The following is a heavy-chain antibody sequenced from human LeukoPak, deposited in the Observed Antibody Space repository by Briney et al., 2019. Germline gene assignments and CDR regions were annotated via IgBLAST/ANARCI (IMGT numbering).Heavy chain of an antibody. V-gene: IGHV4-59*12. Sequence: PSETLSLTCTVSGFSISSYYWSWVRQPPGKGLEWIGYIYYSGSTNYNPSLKSRVTISVDTTKNQFSLKLSSVPAADTAVYFCARGHSTTPPNWFDPWGQGTLVTVSS. CDR1: GFSISSYY. CDR2: IYYSGST. CDR3: ARGHSTTPPNWFDP. J-gene: IGHJ5*02. D-gene: IGHD2/OR15-2a*01.